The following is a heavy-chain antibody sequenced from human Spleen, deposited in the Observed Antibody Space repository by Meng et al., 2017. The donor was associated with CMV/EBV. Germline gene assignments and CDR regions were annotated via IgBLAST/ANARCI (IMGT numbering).Heavy chain of an antibody. CDR2: IYYSGST. V-gene: IGHV4-30-4*02. Sequence: SETLSLTCTVSGGSISSGDYYWSWIRQPPGKGLEWIGYIYYSGSTYYNPSLKSRVTISVDTSKNQFSLKLTSVTAADTAVYYCARGDPTWTGSGYSGMDVWGQGTTVTVSS. J-gene: IGHJ6*02. CDR1: GGSISSGDYY. CDR3: ARGDPTWTGSGYSGMDV. D-gene: IGHD3/OR15-3a*01.